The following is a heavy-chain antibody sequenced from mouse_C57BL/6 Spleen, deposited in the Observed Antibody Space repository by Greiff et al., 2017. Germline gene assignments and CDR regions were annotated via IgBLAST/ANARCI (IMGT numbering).Heavy chain of an antibody. CDR1: GYTFTSYW. V-gene: IGHV1-55*01. Sequence: QVQLQQSGAELVKPGASVKMSCTASGYTFTSYWITWVKQRPGQGLEWIGDIYPGSGSTNYNEKFKSKATLTVDTSSSTAYMQLSSLTSEDSAVYYCAHGNYGAMDYWGQGTSVTVSS. D-gene: IGHD2-1*01. CDR3: AHGNYGAMDY. J-gene: IGHJ4*01. CDR2: IYPGSGST.